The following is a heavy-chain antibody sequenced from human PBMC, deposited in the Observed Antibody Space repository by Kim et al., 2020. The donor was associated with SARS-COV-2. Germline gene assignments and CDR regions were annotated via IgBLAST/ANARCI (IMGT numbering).Heavy chain of an antibody. V-gene: IGHV4-34*01. CDR2: INHSGST. CDR1: GGSFSGYY. D-gene: IGHD2-2*01. Sequence: SETLSLTCAVYGGSFSGYYWSWIRQPPGKGLEWIGEINHSGSTNYNPSLKSRVTISVDTSKNQFSLKLSSVTAADTAVYYCARGFPYGGIVVVPAYPYYYYGMDVWGQGTTVTVSS. J-gene: IGHJ6*02. CDR3: ARGFPYGGIVVVPAYPYYYYGMDV.